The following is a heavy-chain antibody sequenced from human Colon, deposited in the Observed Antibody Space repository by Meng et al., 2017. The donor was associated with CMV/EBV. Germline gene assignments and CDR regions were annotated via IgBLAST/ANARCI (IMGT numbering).Heavy chain of an antibody. CDR3: ARAVGYYDSSGYYYQAFDY. CDR2: IYHSGST. J-gene: IGHJ4*02. CDR1: SSSNW. Sequence: SSSNWWSWVRQPPGKGLEWIGEIYHSGSTNYNPSLKSRVTISVDKSKNQFSLKLSSVTAADTAVYYCARAVGYYDSSGYYYQAFDYWGQGTLVTVSS. D-gene: IGHD3-22*01. V-gene: IGHV4-4*02.